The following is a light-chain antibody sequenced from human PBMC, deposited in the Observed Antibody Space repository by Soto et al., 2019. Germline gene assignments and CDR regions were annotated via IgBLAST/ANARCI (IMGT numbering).Light chain of an antibody. Sequence: IVLTQSPCTLSLSPGERAPLSCWASQSVSSSYLAWYQQKPGQAPRLLIYGASSRATGIPDRFSGSGSGTDFTLTISRLEPEDFAVYYCQQYGSSPLTFGGGTKVDIK. J-gene: IGKJ4*01. CDR1: QSVSSSY. V-gene: IGKV3-20*01. CDR2: GAS. CDR3: QQYGSSPLT.